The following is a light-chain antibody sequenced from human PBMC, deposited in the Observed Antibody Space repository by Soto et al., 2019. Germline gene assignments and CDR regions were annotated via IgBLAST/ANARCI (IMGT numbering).Light chain of an antibody. J-gene: IGKJ2*01. CDR1: QSVKSNY. CDR2: GVF. CDR3: QHYDCSPLT. Sequence: ETVLTQSPGTVSMSPGERATLSCRTSQSVKSNYLALYQQKPGQAPRLLIYGVFNRTTGIPDRFSGSGSGTDFNLTISGLEPEDSAVYYCQHYDCSPLTFGQGTKLEIK. V-gene: IGKV3-20*01.